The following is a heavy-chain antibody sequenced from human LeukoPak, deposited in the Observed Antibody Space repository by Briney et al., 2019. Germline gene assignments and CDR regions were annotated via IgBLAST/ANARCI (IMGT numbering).Heavy chain of an antibody. CDR1: GGSISSYY. V-gene: IGHV4-59*01. Sequence: PSETLSLTCAVCGGSISSYYWSWIRQPPGKGLEWIGYIYYSGSTNYNPSLKSRVTISVDTSKNQFSLKLSSVTAADTAVYYCARDLGGYRGVYYFDYWGQGTLVTVSS. CDR3: ARDLGGYRGVYYFDY. J-gene: IGHJ4*02. CDR2: IYYSGST. D-gene: IGHD6-25*01.